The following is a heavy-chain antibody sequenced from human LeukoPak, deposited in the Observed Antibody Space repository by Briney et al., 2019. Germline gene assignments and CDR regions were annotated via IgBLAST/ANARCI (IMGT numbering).Heavy chain of an antibody. J-gene: IGHJ3*02. Sequence: ASVKVSCKASGYTFTSYHINWVRQAPGQGLEWMGWISAYNGNTNYAQKLQGRVTMTTDTSTSTAYMELRSLRSDDTAVYYCASYDYGSGGGSDAFDIWGQGTIVTVSS. CDR1: GYTFTSYH. CDR2: ISAYNGNT. CDR3: ASYDYGSGGGSDAFDI. D-gene: IGHD3-10*01. V-gene: IGHV1-18*01.